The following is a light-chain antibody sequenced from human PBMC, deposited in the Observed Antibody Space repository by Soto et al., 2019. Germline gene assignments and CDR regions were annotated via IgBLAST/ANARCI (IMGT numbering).Light chain of an antibody. Sequence: DVPMTQSPSTLSASVGDRVTITCRASQSISNWLAWYQQKPGKAPKLLISDASSLQSGVPSRFSGSGSGTDFTLTSRSLQPDDFATYYGQQYNRYSTFGQGTKLEIK. CDR1: QSISNW. CDR2: DAS. V-gene: IGKV1-5*01. J-gene: IGKJ2*01. CDR3: QQYNRYST.